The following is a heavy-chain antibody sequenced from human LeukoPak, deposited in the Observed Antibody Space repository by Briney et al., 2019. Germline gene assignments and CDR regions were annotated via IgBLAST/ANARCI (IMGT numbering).Heavy chain of an antibody. D-gene: IGHD3-10*01. CDR3: AKSLYYYKSGSYFRPFDY. Sequence: PSETLFLTCTVSGDSIRNYYWSWIRQPPGKGLEWIGYFYYSGSTNYNPSLKSRITMSVDTSKNQFSLKLSALTAADTAVYYCAKSLYYYKSGSYFRPFDYWGEGTQVTLSS. CDR2: FYYSGST. J-gene: IGHJ4*02. V-gene: IGHV4-59*08. CDR1: GDSIRNYY.